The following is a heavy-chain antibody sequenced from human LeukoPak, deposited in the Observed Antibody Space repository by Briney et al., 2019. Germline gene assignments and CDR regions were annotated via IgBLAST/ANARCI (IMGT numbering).Heavy chain of an antibody. V-gene: IGHV3-48*03. J-gene: IGHJ4*02. CDR2: ISSSGSTI. CDR3: AKGHADSSGYYYFDS. D-gene: IGHD3-22*01. CDR1: GFTFSSYE. Sequence: PGGSLRFSGAASGFTFSSYEMNWVRQAPGKGLEGVSYISSSGSTIYYADSVKGRFTISRDNAKNSLYLQMNSLRAEDTAVYYCAKGHADSSGYYYFDSWGQGTLVTVPS.